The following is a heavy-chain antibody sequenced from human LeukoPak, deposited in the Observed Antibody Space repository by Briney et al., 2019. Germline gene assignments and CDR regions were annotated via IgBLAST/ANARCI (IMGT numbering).Heavy chain of an antibody. J-gene: IGHJ5*02. CDR1: GYTFTSYY. D-gene: IGHD5-18*01. Sequence: RASVKVSCKASGYTFTSYYMHWVRQAPGQGLEWMGIINPSGGSTSYAQKFQGRVTMTRDMSTSTVYMELSSLRSEDTAVYYCAGLIRGYSYGYYPWGQGTLVTVPS. V-gene: IGHV1-46*01. CDR2: INPSGGST. CDR3: AGLIRGYSYGYYP.